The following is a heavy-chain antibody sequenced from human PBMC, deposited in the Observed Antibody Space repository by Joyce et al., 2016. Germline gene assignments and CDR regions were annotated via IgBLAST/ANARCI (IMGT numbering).Heavy chain of an antibody. J-gene: IGHJ6*02. CDR3: ARSLRKKHFYNYGMDV. Sequence: QVHLQQWGAGLLKPSETLSLTCAVYGGSSSVYFWSWIHQPRGKGLEWIGEINHSGSSNYNPSLKSRVTISVDTSRNQVSLRLTSVTAADTAVYYCARSLRKKHFYNYGMDVWGQGTAVTVSS. CDR2: INHSGSS. V-gene: IGHV4-34*01. CDR1: GGSSSVYF. D-gene: IGHD3-16*01.